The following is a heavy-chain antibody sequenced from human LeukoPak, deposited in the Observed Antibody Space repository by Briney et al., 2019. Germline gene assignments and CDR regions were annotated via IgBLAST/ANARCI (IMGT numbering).Heavy chain of an antibody. CDR2: IYYSGST. J-gene: IGHJ3*02. Sequence: SEALSLTCTVSGGSISSSSYYWGWIRQPPGKGLEWIGSIYYSGSTYYNPSLKSRVTISVDTSKNQFSLKLSSVTAADTAVYYCARAVPDGQNDAFDIWGQGTMVTVSS. V-gene: IGHV4-39*01. D-gene: IGHD1-14*01. CDR3: ARAVPDGQNDAFDI. CDR1: GGSISSSSYY.